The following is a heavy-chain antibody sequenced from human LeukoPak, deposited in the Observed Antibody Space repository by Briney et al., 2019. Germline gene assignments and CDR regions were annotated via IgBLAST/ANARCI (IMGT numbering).Heavy chain of an antibody. CDR1: GYTFTSYA. J-gene: IGHJ5*02. V-gene: IGHV1-3*01. Sequence: GASVKVSCKASGYTFTSYAMHWVRQAPGQRLEWMGWISAGNGNTKYSQKFQGRVTITRDTSASTAYMELSSLRSEDTAVYYCAMENWFDPWGQGTLVTVSS. CDR3: AMENWFDP. D-gene: IGHD3-3*01. CDR2: ISAGNGNT.